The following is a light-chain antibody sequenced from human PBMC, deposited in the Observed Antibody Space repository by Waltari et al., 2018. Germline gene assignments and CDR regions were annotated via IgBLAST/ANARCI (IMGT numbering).Light chain of an antibody. CDR2: DNN. CDR1: YSNIGSNY. Sequence: QSVLTQPPSVSAAPGQRVTISCSGSYSNIGSNYVSWYQHLPGTPPKLLIYDNNKRPSGIPDRFSASKSGTSATLGITGLQPGDEPAYYCVTWESSLSVVVFGGGTKLTVL. V-gene: IGLV1-51*02. CDR3: VTWESSLSVVV. J-gene: IGLJ2*01.